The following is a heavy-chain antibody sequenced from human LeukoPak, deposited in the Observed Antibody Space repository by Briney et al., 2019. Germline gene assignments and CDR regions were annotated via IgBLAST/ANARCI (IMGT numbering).Heavy chain of an antibody. J-gene: IGHJ4*02. V-gene: IGHV4-59*08. D-gene: IGHD6-19*01. CDR1: GGSTSSYY. Sequence: SETLSLTCTVSGGSTSSYYWSWIRQPPGKGLEWIGYIYYSESTNYNPSLKSRVTISVDTSKNQFSLKLSSVTAADTAVYYCAGQPSSAAVAGTVVWGQGTLVTVSS. CDR2: IYYSEST. CDR3: AGQPSSAAVAGTVV.